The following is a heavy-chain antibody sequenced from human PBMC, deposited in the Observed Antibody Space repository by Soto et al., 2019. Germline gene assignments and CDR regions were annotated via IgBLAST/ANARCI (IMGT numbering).Heavy chain of an antibody. D-gene: IGHD3-10*01. CDR3: ARLLRWFHYFDH. J-gene: IGHJ4*02. V-gene: IGHV4-39*01. Sequence: SETLSLTYTVSDDSISSSHHYWAWIRQPPGKGLEWIGSIFHSGSTYYNPSLKSRVTISVDTSKNQFSLELSSVTVADTAFYYCARLLRWFHYFDHWGQGTLVTVSS. CDR1: DDSISSSHHY. CDR2: IFHSGST.